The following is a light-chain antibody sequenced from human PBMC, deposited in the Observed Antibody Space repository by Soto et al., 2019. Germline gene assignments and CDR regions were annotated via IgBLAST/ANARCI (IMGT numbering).Light chain of an antibody. J-gene: IGKJ5*01. CDR2: LGS. Sequence: DIVMSPSPRSLPVTPGAPASISCRSSQSLLHSNGYNYLDWYLQKPGQSPQLLIYLGSNRASGVPDRFSGSGSGTDFTLNISRVEAEDVGIYYCMKTLQTPGTVGQGTRLDIK. CDR1: QSLLHSNGYNY. V-gene: IGKV2-28*01. CDR3: MKTLQTPGT.